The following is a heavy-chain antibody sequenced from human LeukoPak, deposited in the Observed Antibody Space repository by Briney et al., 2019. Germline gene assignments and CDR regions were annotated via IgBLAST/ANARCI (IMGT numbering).Heavy chain of an antibody. Sequence: GGSLRLSCAASGFTFSKYAMSWVRQAPGKGLEWVSAISPSDGNTFYADSVKGRFTISRDNSKNTLSLQMISLRAEDTALYYCAKDSSVPYGITEWGQGTLVTVSS. CDR2: ISPSDGNT. J-gene: IGHJ4*02. V-gene: IGHV3-23*01. CDR3: AKDSSVPYGITE. CDR1: GFTFSKYA. D-gene: IGHD4-17*01.